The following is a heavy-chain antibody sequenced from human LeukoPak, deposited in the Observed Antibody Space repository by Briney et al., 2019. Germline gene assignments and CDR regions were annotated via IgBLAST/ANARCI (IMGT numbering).Heavy chain of an antibody. D-gene: IGHD6-6*01. CDR2: ISANNGDT. J-gene: IGHJ3*02. CDR3: AREYSSLTNAFDI. Sequence: ASVMVSCKASGYTFTSYGITWVRQAPGQGLEWMGWISANNGDTVYAQKLQDRVTMTIDTSTTTVYMELRSLRSDDTAVYYCAREYSSLTNAFDIWGQGTMVTVSS. V-gene: IGHV1-18*01. CDR1: GYTFTSYG.